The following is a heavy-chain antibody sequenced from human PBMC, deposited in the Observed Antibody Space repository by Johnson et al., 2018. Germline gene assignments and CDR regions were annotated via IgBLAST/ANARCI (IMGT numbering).Heavy chain of an antibody. Sequence: QVQLVQSGGGVVQPGRSLRLSCAASGFTFSSYGMHWVRQAPGKGLEWVAVISYDGSNQDYADSVKGRFTISRDNSKNTLYLQMNSLRAEDTAVYYCAKDGEDIVVVPAAMRYYYYYMDVWGKGTTVTVSS. D-gene: IGHD2-2*01. J-gene: IGHJ6*03. CDR3: AKDGEDIVVVPAAMRYYYYYMDV. CDR2: ISYDGSNQ. CDR1: GFTFSSYG. V-gene: IGHV3-30*18.